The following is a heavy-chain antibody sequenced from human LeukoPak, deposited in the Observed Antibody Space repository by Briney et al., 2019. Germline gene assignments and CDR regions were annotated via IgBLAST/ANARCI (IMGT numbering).Heavy chain of an antibody. V-gene: IGHV1-69*13. D-gene: IGHD1-26*01. CDR1: GGTFSSYA. Sequence: ASVKVSCKASGGTFSSYAISWVRQAPGQGLEWMGGIIPIFHTANFAQNFQGRVSITADESTSTAYMELSSLRSEDTAVYYCARGGPPGGSGSYSDYWGQGTLVTVSS. CDR3: ARGGPPGGSGSYSDY. J-gene: IGHJ4*02. CDR2: IIPIFHTA.